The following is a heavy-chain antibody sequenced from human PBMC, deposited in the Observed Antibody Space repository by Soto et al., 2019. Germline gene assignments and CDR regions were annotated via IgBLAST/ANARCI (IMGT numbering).Heavy chain of an antibody. V-gene: IGHV3-23*01. CDR2: ISGSGGST. J-gene: IGHJ6*03. D-gene: IGHD5-18*01. CDR1: GFTFSSYA. Sequence: GGSLRLSCAASGFTFSSYAMSWVRQAPGKGLEWVSAISGSGGSTYYADSVKGRFTISRDNSKNTLYLQMNSLRAEDTAVYYCAKPRGYSYGWHGGENMDVWGKGTTVSASS. CDR3: AKPRGYSYGWHGGENMDV.